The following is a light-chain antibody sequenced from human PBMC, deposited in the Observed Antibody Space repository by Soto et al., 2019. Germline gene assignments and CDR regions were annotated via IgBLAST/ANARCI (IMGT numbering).Light chain of an antibody. CDR3: CSYAGSSTLYV. Sequence: QSVLTQPASVSGSPGQSITISCTGTSSDVGSYNLVSWYQQHPGKAPKLMIYEGSKRPSGVSNRFSGSKSGNTASLTISGLQAADEADYYCCSYAGSSTLYVFGTGTKVNV. J-gene: IGLJ1*01. CDR2: EGS. CDR1: SSDVGSYNL. V-gene: IGLV2-23*01.